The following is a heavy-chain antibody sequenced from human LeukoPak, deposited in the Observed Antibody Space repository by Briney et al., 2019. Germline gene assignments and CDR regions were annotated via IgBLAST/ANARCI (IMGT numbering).Heavy chain of an antibody. CDR1: GWTFTSYD. V-gene: IGHV1-8*01. D-gene: IGHD2-2*02. J-gene: IGHJ5*02. CDR3: VRDAEGAAISVNYWFDP. CDR2: MTPNTGNT. Sequence: ASVKVSCKGCGWTFTSYDMKWVGQASGQGVEWMGWMTPNTGNTGYAQNFQDAVTITSDTSIRTAYIDLRGLRSDDTAVYYCVRDAEGAAISVNYWFDPWGQGTLVTVSS.